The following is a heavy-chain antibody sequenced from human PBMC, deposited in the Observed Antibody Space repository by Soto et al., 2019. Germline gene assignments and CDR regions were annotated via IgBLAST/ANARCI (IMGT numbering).Heavy chain of an antibody. J-gene: IGHJ6*03. CDR2: INPNSGGT. Sequence: ASVKVSCKASGYTFTGYYMHWVRQAPGQGLEWMGWINPNSGGTNYAQKFQGWVTMTRDTSISTAYMELSRLRSDDTAVYYCARHLRPCTNGVCYNGGVGYYYYMDVWGKGTTVTVSS. D-gene: IGHD2-8*01. CDR3: ARHLRPCTNGVCYNGGVGYYYYMDV. CDR1: GYTFTGYY. V-gene: IGHV1-2*04.